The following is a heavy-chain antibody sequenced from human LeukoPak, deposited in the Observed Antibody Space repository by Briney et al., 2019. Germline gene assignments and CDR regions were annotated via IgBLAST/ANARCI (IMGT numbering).Heavy chain of an antibody. CDR3: ARVAYYGSGSYSNMDV. Sequence: ASVKVSCKASGYTFTGYYMHWVRQAPGQGLEWMGWINPNSGGTNYAQKFQGRVTMTRDTSISTAYMELSRLRSDDTAVYYCARVAYYGSGSYSNMDVWGKGTTVTISS. J-gene: IGHJ6*03. V-gene: IGHV1-2*02. D-gene: IGHD3-10*01. CDR1: GYTFTGYY. CDR2: INPNSGGT.